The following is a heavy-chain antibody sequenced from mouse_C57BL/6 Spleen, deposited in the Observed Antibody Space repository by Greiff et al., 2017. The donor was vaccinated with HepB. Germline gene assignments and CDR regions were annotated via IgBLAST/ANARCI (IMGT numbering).Heavy chain of an antibody. Sequence: QVQLQQSGAELARPGASVKLSCKASGYTFTSYGISWVKQRTGQGLEWIGEIYPRSGNTYYNEKFKGKATLTADKSSSTADLELRSLTSEDSAVYFCAREGIYDYDRAMDYWGQVTSVTVSS. V-gene: IGHV1-81*01. CDR3: AREGIYDYDRAMDY. J-gene: IGHJ4*01. CDR2: IYPRSGNT. CDR1: GYTFTSYG. D-gene: IGHD2-4*01.